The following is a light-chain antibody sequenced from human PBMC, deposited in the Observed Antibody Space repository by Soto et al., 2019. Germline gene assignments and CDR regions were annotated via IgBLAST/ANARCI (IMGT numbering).Light chain of an antibody. V-gene: IGKV1-17*01. CDR1: QGIRKN. CDR2: AAS. J-gene: IGKJ1*01. CDR3: LQDNSYPPT. Sequence: DIQMTQSPSSLSASVGDRVTITCRASQGIRKNLGWYQQKPGKAPKRLIYAASSLQSGVPSRFSGSGSRNDFTLTISSLQPEDFATYYCLQDNSYPPTFGQGTKVEIK.